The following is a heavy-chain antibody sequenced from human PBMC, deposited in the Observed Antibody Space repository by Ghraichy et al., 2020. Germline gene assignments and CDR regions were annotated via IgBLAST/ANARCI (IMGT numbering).Heavy chain of an antibody. CDR1: GFIFRSYW. Sequence: SCAASGFIFRSYWMSWVRQAPGKGLEWMANIKQDGSEKYYVDSVKGRFTISRDNAKNSLFLQMNSLRAEDTAVYYCARDYTANPYYYYGMDVWGQGTTVTVSS. V-gene: IGHV3-7*01. J-gene: IGHJ6*02. CDR2: IKQDGSEK. CDR3: ARDYTANPYYYYGMDV. D-gene: IGHD4-11*01.